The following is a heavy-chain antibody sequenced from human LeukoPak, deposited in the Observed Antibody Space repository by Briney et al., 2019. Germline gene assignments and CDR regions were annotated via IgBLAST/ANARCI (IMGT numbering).Heavy chain of an antibody. CDR1: GFTFSSYS. J-gene: IGHJ4*02. CDR3: ARDRDSSGFPYFDY. V-gene: IGHV3-21*01. D-gene: IGHD6-19*01. CDR2: ISSSSSYI. Sequence: PGGSQRLSCAASGFTFSSYSMNWVRQAPAKGLEWVSSISSSSSYIYYADSVKGRFTISRDNAKNSLYLQMNSLRAEDTAVYYCARDRDSSGFPYFDYWGQGTLVTVSS.